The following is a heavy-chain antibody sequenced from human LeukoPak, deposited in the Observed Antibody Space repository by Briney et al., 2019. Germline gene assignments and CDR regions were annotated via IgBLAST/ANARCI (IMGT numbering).Heavy chain of an antibody. CDR3: ARDGYYYDGSDSWGRSLVLFPFDY. CDR1: GGSISSTSYY. J-gene: IGHJ4*02. V-gene: IGHV4-39*02. Sequence: PSETLSLTCTVSGGSISSTSYYWGWIRQPPGKGLEWIGSIYYSWDTYYNPSLKSRVTISVDTSKNQFSLKLSSVTAADTAVYYCARDGYYYDGSDSWGRSLVLFPFDYWGQGTLVTVSS. D-gene: IGHD3-22*01. CDR2: IYYSWDT.